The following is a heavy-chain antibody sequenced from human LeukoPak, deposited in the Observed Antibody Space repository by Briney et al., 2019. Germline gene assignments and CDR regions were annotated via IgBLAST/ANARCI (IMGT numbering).Heavy chain of an antibody. J-gene: IGHJ4*02. V-gene: IGHV4-4*09. D-gene: IGHD4-11*01. CDR1: GGSISSDY. Sequence: PSETLSLTCTASGGSISSDYWSWLRQPPGRGLEWIGYIYTDGSTNYNPSLKSRVTISVDTSKNQIALKLSSVTVADTAMYYCAKSYFDYSTYYSYYFNLWGQGALVTVSS. CDR2: IYTDGST. CDR3: AKSYFDYSTYYSYYFNL.